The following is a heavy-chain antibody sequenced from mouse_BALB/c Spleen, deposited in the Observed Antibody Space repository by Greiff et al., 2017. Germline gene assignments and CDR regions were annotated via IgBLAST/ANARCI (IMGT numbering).Heavy chain of an antibody. V-gene: IGHV5-6-3*01. CDR3: AREEYGNYWFAY. D-gene: IGHD2-10*02. CDR1: GFTFSSYG. J-gene: IGHJ3*01. CDR2: INSNGGST. Sequence: EVQLQQSGGGLVQPGGSLKLSCAASGFTFSSYGMSWVRQTPDKRLELVATINSNGGSTYYPDSVKGRFTISRDNAKNTLYLQMSSLKSEDTAMYYCAREEYGNYWFAYWGQGTLVTVSA.